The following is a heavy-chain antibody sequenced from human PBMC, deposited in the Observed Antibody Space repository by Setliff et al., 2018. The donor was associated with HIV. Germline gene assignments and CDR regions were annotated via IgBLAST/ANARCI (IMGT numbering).Heavy chain of an antibody. D-gene: IGHD3-10*01. V-gene: IGHV4-59*08. J-gene: IGHJ3*02. CDR3: ARHEQYRYGSGSYYKESDVFDI. Sequence: SETLSLTCTVSGGSISSYYWSWIRQPPGKGLEWIGYIYYSGDTNHNPSLRGRVTLSVDRSKNQFSLKLSSVTAADTAVYYCARHEQYRYGSGSYYKESDVFDIWGQGTMVTVSS. CDR2: IYYSGDT. CDR1: GGSISSYY.